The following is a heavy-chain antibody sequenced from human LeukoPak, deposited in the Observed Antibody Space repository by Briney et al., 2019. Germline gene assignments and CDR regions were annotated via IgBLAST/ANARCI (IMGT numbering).Heavy chain of an antibody. J-gene: IGHJ4*02. Sequence: SETLSLTRTVSGGSISSYYWSWIRQPPGKGLEWIGYIYYSGSTNYNPSLKSRVTISVDTSKNQFSLKLSSVTAADTAVYYCARLHYYGSGSRYYFDHWGQGTLVTVSS. CDR2: IYYSGST. V-gene: IGHV4-59*01. CDR3: ARLHYYGSGSRYYFDH. CDR1: GGSISSYY. D-gene: IGHD3-10*01.